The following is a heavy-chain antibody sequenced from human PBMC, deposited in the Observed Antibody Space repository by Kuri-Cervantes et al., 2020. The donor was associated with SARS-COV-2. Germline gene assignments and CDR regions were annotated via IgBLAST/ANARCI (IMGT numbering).Heavy chain of an antibody. J-gene: IGHJ3*02. D-gene: IGHD3-3*01. V-gene: IGHV4-30-4*08. CDR1: GGSISSGDYY. CDR2: IYYSGST. CDR3: ARPLALYYDFWSGYPYDAFDI. Sequence: SCTVSGGSISSGDYYWSWIRQPPGKGLEWIGYIYYSGSTYYNPSLKSRVTISVDTSKNQFSLKLSSVTAADTAVYYCARPLALYYDFWSGYPYDAFDIWGQGTMVTVSS.